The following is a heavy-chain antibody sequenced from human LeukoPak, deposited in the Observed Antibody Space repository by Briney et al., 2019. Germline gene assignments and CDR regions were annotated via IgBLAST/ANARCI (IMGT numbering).Heavy chain of an antibody. CDR1: GFTFSSYG. D-gene: IGHD3-3*01. CDR3: AKGRFYDFWSGYGDDAFDI. V-gene: IGHV3-33*06. Sequence: PGGSLRLSCAASGFTFSSYGMHWVRQAPGKGLEWVAVIWYDGSNKYYADSVKGRFTISRDNSKNTLYLQMNSLRAEDTAVYYCAKGRFYDFWSGYGDDAFDIWGQGTMVTVSS. J-gene: IGHJ3*02. CDR2: IWYDGSNK.